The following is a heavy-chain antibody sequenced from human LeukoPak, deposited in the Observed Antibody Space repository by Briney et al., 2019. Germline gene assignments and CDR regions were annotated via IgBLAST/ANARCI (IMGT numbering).Heavy chain of an antibody. Sequence: PSETLSLTCTVSGGSISSGDYYWSWIRQPPGKGLEWIGYIYYSGSTYYNPSLKSRVTISVDTSKNQFSLKLSSVTAADTAVYYCARDRSDYDSSGLNGANGMDVWGQGTTVTVSS. CDR3: ARDRSDYDSSGLNGANGMDV. D-gene: IGHD3-22*01. V-gene: IGHV4-30-4*08. J-gene: IGHJ6*02. CDR2: IYYSGST. CDR1: GGSISSGDYY.